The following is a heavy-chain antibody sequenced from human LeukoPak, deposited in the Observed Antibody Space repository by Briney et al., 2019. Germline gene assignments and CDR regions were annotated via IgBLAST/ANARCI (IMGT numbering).Heavy chain of an antibody. J-gene: IGHJ5*02. V-gene: IGHV4-39*07. CDR2: INYSGST. CDR1: GGSVSSTTYY. D-gene: IGHD3-9*01. CDR3: ARVGALKTTRERSIRYFDWLFVHWFDP. Sequence: SETLSLTCGVSGGSVSSTTYYWSWICQPPGKGLEWIASINYSGSTYYNPSLKSRVTISVDTSENQFSLKLSSVTAADTAVYYCARVGALKTTRERSIRYFDWLFVHWFDPWGQGTLVTVSS.